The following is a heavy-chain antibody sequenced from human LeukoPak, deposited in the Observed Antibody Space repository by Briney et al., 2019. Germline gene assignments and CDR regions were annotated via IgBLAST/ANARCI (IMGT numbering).Heavy chain of an antibody. Sequence: SETLSLTCAVYRGSFSGYYWSWIRQPPGKGLEWIGEINHSGSTNYNPSLKSRVTISVDTSKNQFSLKLSSVTAADTAVYYCARGGSTGVGVVPAAIDYWGQGTLVTVSS. CDR1: RGSFSGYY. V-gene: IGHV4-34*01. J-gene: IGHJ4*02. CDR2: INHSGST. CDR3: ARGGSTGVGVVPAAIDY. D-gene: IGHD2-2*01.